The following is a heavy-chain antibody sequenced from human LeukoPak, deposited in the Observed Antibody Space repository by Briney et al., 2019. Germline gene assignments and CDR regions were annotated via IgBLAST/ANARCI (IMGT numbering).Heavy chain of an antibody. D-gene: IGHD2-2*01. J-gene: IGHJ6*02. Sequence: PGGSLRLSCAASGFTFGSFGMSWVRQAPGKGLEWVSTITGRGDITYYADSVRGRFTISRDNSKNALYLQMNSLRAEDTAVYYCAKDRVPSAKSYYYYYGMDVWGQGTTVTVSS. V-gene: IGHV3-23*01. CDR3: AKDRVPSAKSYYYYYGMDV. CDR2: ITGRGDIT. CDR1: GFTFGSFG.